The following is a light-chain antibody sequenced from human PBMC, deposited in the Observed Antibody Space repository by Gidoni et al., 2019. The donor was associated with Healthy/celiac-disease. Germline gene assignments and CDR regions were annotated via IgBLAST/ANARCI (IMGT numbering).Light chain of an antibody. CDR2: QDS. CDR1: KLGDKY. V-gene: IGLV3-1*01. Sequence: SYALTQPPSVSVSPGQTASITCSGDKLGDKYACWYQQKPGKSPVLVIYQDSKRPSGIPERFSGSNSGNTATLTISGTQAMDEADCYCQAWDSSTAVVFGGGTKLTVL. J-gene: IGLJ2*01. CDR3: QAWDSSTAVV.